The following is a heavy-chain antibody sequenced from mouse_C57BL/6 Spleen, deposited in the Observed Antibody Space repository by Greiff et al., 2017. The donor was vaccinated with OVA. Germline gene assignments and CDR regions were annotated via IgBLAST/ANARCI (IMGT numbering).Heavy chain of an antibody. D-gene: IGHD1-1*01. CDR2: IDPSDSET. J-gene: IGHJ4*01. CDR1: GYTFTSYW. V-gene: IGHV1-52*01. Sequence: QVQLQQPGAELVRPGSSVKLSCKASGYTFTSYWMHWVKQRPIQGLEWIGNIDPSDSETHYNQKFKDKATLTVDKSSSTAYMQLSSLTSEDSAVYYCAREDYYGSSYVYAMDYWGQGTSVTVSS. CDR3: AREDYYGSSYVYAMDY.